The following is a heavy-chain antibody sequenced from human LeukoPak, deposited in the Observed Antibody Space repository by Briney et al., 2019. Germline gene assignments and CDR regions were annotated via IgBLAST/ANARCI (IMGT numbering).Heavy chain of an antibody. J-gene: IGHJ5*02. D-gene: IGHD1-26*01. CDR3: ARQRWELLSDWFDP. CDR2: INHSGST. Sequence: SETLSLTCAVYGGSFSGYYWSWIRQPPGKGLEWIGEINHSGSTNYNPSLKSRVTMSIDTSKNQFSLRLSSVTAADTAVYYCARQRWELLSDWFDPWGQGTLVTVSS. CDR1: GGSFSGYY. V-gene: IGHV4-34*01.